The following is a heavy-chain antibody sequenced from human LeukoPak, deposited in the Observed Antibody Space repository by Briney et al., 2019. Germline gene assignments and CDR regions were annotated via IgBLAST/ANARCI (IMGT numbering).Heavy chain of an antibody. V-gene: IGHV1-46*01. D-gene: IGHD3-22*01. CDR3: ARDRLEFDYYDSSGYYLSWYFDL. Sequence: ASVKVSCKASGYTFTSYYMHWVRQAPGQGLEWMGIINPSGGSTSYAQKFQGRVTITRDMSTSTVYMELSSLRSEDTAVYYCARDRLEFDYYDSSGYYLSWYFDLWGRGTLVTVSS. CDR1: GYTFTSYY. CDR2: INPSGGST. J-gene: IGHJ2*01.